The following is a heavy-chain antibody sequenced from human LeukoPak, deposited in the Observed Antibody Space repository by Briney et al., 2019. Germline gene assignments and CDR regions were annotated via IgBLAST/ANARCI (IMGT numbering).Heavy chain of an antibody. Sequence: GEPLKISCKGSGYSFTSYWIGWVRQMSGKGLEWMGIIYPGDSDTRYSPSFQGQVTISADKSISTAYLQWSSLKASDTAMYYCAIFKHHLRPDYWGQGTLVTVSS. CDR3: AIFKHHLRPDY. D-gene: IGHD3-3*01. V-gene: IGHV5-51*01. J-gene: IGHJ4*02. CDR1: GYSFTSYW. CDR2: IYPGDSDT.